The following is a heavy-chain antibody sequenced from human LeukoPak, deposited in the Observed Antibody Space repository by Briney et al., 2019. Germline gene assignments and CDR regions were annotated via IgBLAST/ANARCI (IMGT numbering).Heavy chain of an antibody. V-gene: IGHV4-39*01. CDR2: IYYSGST. D-gene: IGHD6-19*01. Sequence: GSLRLSCAASGFTFSSYWMSWVRQAPGKGLEWIGSIYYSGSTYYNPSLKSRVTISVDTSKNQFSLKLSSVTAADTAVYYCARLYSSGWYYFDYWGQGTLVTVSS. CDR3: ARLYSSGWYYFDY. J-gene: IGHJ4*02. CDR1: GFTFSSYW.